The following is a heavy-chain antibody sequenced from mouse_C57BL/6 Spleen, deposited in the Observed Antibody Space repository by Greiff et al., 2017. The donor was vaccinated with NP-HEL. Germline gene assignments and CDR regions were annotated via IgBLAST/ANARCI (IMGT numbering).Heavy chain of an antibody. J-gene: IGHJ3*01. CDR1: GYAFTNYL. V-gene: IGHV1-54*01. CDR3: AREGIRLRFAY. D-gene: IGHD2-4*01. CDR2: INPGSGGT. Sequence: VKLQESGAELVRPGTSVKVSCKASGYAFTNYLIEWVKQRPGQGLEWIGVINPGSGGTNYNEKFKGKATLTADKSSSTAYMQLSSLTSEDSAVYFCAREGIRLRFAYWGQGTLVTVSA.